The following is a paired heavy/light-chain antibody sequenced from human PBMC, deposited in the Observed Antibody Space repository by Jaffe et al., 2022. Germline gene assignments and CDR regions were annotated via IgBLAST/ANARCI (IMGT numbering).Heavy chain of an antibody. CDR3: ARNGGYYYGSGSYSPFYYYMDV. J-gene: IGHJ6*03. CDR2: ISGSGGST. D-gene: IGHD3-10*01. V-gene: IGHV3-23*01. Sequence: EVQLLESGGGLVQPGGSLRLSCAASGFTFSSYAMSWVRQAPGKGLEWVSAISGSGGSTYYADSVKGRFTISRDNSKNTLYLQMNSLRAEDTAVYYCARNGGYYYGSGSYSPFYYYMDVWGKGTTVTVSS. CDR1: GFTFSSYA.
Light chain of an antibody. CDR1: QSVSSSY. Sequence: EIVLTQSPGTLSLSPGERATLSCRASQSVSSSYLAWYQQKPGQAPRLLIYGASSRATGIPDRFSGSGSGTDFTLTISRLEPEDFAVYYCQQYGSSPPTWTFGQGTKVEIK. J-gene: IGKJ1*01. V-gene: IGKV3-20*01. CDR2: GAS. CDR3: QQYGSSPPTWT.